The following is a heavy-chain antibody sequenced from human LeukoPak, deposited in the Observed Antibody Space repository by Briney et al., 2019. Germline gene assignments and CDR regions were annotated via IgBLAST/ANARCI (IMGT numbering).Heavy chain of an antibody. CDR1: GYTFTSYD. CDR2: MNPNSGNT. CDR3: ARGPATVTTPYYFDY. V-gene: IGHV1-8*02. D-gene: IGHD4-17*01. J-gene: IGHJ4*02. Sequence: GASVKVSCKASGYTFTSYDISWVRQAPGQGLEWMGWMNPNSGNTGYAQNFQGRVIVTGDTSTSTAYMELSSLRSEDTAVYYCARGPATVTTPYYFDYWGQGTLVTVSS.